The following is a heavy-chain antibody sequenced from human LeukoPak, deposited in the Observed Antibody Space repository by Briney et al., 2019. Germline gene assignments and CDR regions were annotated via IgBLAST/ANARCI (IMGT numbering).Heavy chain of an antibody. CDR3: ARIGGQQLVKVQK. D-gene: IGHD6-13*01. CDR1: GFTFSSYS. Sequence: PGGSLRLSCAASGFTFSSYSMNWVRQAPGKGLEWVSYISSSSSTIYCADSVKGRFTISRDNAKNLLYLQMNSLRAEDTAVYYCARIGGQQLVKVQKWGQGTLVTVSS. J-gene: IGHJ4*02. V-gene: IGHV3-48*01. CDR2: ISSSSSTI.